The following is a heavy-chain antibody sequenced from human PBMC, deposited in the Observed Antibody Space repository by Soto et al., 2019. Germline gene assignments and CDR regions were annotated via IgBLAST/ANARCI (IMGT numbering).Heavy chain of an antibody. D-gene: IGHD6-13*01. CDR3: AKDQAAAGTISRYFQH. J-gene: IGHJ1*01. CDR2: ISGSGATT. Sequence: EVQLLESGGGLVQPGGSPRLSCAASGFTFSSYAMTWVRQAPGKGLEWVSAISGSGATTYHADSVKGRFTISRDNSKNTLYLQMNSLRAEDTALYYCAKDQAAAGTISRYFQHWGQGTLVTVSS. CDR1: GFTFSSYA. V-gene: IGHV3-23*01.